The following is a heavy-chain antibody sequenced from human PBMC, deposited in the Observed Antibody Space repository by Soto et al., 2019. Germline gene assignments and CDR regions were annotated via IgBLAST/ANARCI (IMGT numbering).Heavy chain of an antibody. V-gene: IGHV2-5*02. J-gene: IGHJ4*02. CDR3: AHRRSYGSGSYFDY. CDR2: IYWDDDN. Sequence: QITLKESGPPLVKPTQTLTLTCTFSGFSLSTSGVGVGWIRQPPGKALEWLALIYWDDDNRYSPSLKSRLTITTDTTKNQLVLTMTSMDPVDTATYYCAHRRSYGSGSYFDYWGQRTLVTVSS. CDR1: GFSLSTSGVG. D-gene: IGHD3-10*01.